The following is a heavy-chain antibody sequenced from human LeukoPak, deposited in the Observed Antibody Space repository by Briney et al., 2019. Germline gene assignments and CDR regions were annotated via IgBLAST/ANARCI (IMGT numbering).Heavy chain of an antibody. J-gene: IGHJ4*02. D-gene: IGHD5-18*01. V-gene: IGHV4-30-2*01. CDR1: GGSISSDY. CDR3: ARYVDTATSFDY. Sequence: SETLSLTCTVSGGSISSDYWSWIRQPPGKGLEWIGYIYHSGSTYYNPSLKSRVTISVDRSKNQFSLKLSSVTAADTAVYYCARYVDTATSFDYWGQGTLVTVSS. CDR2: IYHSGST.